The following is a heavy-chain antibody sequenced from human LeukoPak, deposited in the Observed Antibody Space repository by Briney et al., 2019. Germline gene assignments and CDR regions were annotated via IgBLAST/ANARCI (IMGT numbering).Heavy chain of an antibody. CDR3: ARVTSHGYYMDV. Sequence: PSETLSLTCTVSGGSISSYYWSWIRQPPGKGLEWIGYIYYSGSTNYNPSLKSRVTISVDTSKNQFSLKLSSVTAADTAVYYCARVTSHGYYMDVWGKGTTVTVSS. CDR1: GGSISSYY. J-gene: IGHJ6*03. V-gene: IGHV4-59*01. D-gene: IGHD4-17*01. CDR2: IYYSGST.